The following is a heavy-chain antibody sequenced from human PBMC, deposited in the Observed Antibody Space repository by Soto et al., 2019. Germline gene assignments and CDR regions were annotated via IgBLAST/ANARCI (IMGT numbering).Heavy chain of an antibody. D-gene: IGHD2-15*01. J-gene: IGHJ3*01. Sequence: GESLKISCKASGYKFTTFWLNWVRQTPGKGLEWLGRIDPTDSFTNYSPPFEGHVTISVDRSISTAYLQWNSLQASDTAIYYCARSESGGRRDPFDVWGQGTTVTVSS. CDR1: GYKFTTFW. CDR3: ARSESGGRRDPFDV. CDR2: IDPTDSFT. V-gene: IGHV5-10-1*01.